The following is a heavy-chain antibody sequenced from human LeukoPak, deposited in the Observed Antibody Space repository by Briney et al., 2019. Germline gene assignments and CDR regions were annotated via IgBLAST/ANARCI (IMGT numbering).Heavy chain of an antibody. CDR3: ARPYYYDSRIDP. CDR1: GNSINRGFY. Sequence: SETLSLTCTVSGNSINRGFYWGWIRQPPGKGLEWIGSFYHSVSTYYNPSLKSRVTISVDTSKNQFSLRLSSVTAADTAVYYCARPYYYDSRIDPWGQGILVTVSS. D-gene: IGHD3-22*01. CDR2: FYHSVST. J-gene: IGHJ5*02. V-gene: IGHV4-38-2*02.